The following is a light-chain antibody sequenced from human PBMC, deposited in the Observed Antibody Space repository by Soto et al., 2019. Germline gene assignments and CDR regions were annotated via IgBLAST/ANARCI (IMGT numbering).Light chain of an antibody. CDR1: SSDVGGYNY. Sequence: QSALTQPASVSGSPGQSIAISCTGTSSDVGGYNYVSWYQQHPGKAPKLMIHEVSNRPSGISDRFSGSKSGNTASLTISGXXXXDEADYYCSSHTSYSTRVFGTGTKLTVL. J-gene: IGLJ1*01. V-gene: IGLV2-14*01. CDR2: EVS. CDR3: SSHTSYSTRV.